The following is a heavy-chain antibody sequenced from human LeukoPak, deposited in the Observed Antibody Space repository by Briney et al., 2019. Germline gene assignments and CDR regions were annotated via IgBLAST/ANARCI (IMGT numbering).Heavy chain of an antibody. D-gene: IGHD4-17*01. CDR1: GGSLSSFY. V-gene: IGHV4-59*08. CDR3: ARLGTVSFDY. Sequence: PSETLSLTCTVSGGSLSSFYWSWIRQPPGKGLEWIGYIYYSGSTNYNPSLKSRVTISVDTSKNQFSLKLSSVTAADTAVYYCARLGTVSFDYWGQGTLVTVSS. J-gene: IGHJ4*02. CDR2: IYYSGST.